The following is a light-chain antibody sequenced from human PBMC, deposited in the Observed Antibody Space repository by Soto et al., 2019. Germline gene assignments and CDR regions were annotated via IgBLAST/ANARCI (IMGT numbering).Light chain of an antibody. V-gene: IGLV1-47*01. J-gene: IGLJ1*01. CDR3: AAWDDSLSGPHV. CDR1: SSNIGSNY. CDR2: RNN. Sequence: QSVLTQPPSASGTPGQRVTISCSGSSSNIGSNYVYWYQQLPGTAPKLLIYRNNQLPSGVPDRFSGSKSGTSASLAISGLRSEDEADYYCAAWDDSLSGPHVFGAETKLTVL.